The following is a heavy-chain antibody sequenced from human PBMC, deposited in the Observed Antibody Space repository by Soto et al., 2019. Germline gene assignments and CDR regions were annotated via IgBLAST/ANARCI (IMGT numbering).Heavy chain of an antibody. V-gene: IGHV1-69*06. Sequence: GASVKVSCKASGGTFSSYAISWVRQAPGQGLEWMGGIIPIFGTANYAQKFQGRVTITADKSTSTAYMELRSLRSDDTAVYYCARTDTHSSGWTFDYWGQGTLVTVSS. D-gene: IGHD6-19*01. CDR3: ARTDTHSSGWTFDY. CDR2: IIPIFGTA. CDR1: GGTFSSYA. J-gene: IGHJ4*02.